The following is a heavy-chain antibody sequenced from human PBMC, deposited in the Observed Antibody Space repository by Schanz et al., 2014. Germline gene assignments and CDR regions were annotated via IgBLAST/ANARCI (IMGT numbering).Heavy chain of an antibody. J-gene: IGHJ6*02. CDR3: AKVDRTRYYAMDV. CDR1: GYIFGSHG. D-gene: IGHD3-9*01. CDR2: ISAFDDKT. Sequence: QVQLVQSGGEVKKPGASVKVSCKASGYIFGSHGMTWVRLAPGQGPEWMGWISAFDDKTDYAQNFQGRLIMTTDTSTTTVYMELRSLISDDTAVYYCAKVDRTRYYAMDVWGQGTTVTVSS. V-gene: IGHV1-18*01.